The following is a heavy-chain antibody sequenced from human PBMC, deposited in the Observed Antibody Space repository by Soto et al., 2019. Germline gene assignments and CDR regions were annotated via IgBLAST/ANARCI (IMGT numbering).Heavy chain of an antibody. V-gene: IGHV3-23*01. CDR1: GFTFGTYA. D-gene: IGHD3-22*01. J-gene: IGHJ4*02. CDR3: GKEGDYDSSVRY. CDR2: ITGSGTST. Sequence: PGGSLRLSCAASGFTFGTYAMSWVRQAPGKGLEWVSSITGSGTSTYYADSVKGRFTIFRDNSKDTLYVHMNDLRAEDTAMYYCGKEGDYDSSVRYWGLGTLVTVSS.